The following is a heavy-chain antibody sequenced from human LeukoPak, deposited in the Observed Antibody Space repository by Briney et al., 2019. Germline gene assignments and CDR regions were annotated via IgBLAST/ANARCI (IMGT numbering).Heavy chain of an antibody. CDR3: ARGRGGYSYGYSGLGYYFDY. Sequence: SETLSLTCAVYGGSFSGYYWSWIRQPPGKGLEWIGEINHSGSTNYNPSLKSRVTISVDTSKHQFSLKLSSVTAGDTAVYYCARGRGGYSYGYSGLGYYFDYWGQGTLVTVSS. V-gene: IGHV4-34*01. CDR2: INHSGST. CDR1: GGSFSGYY. J-gene: IGHJ4*02. D-gene: IGHD5-18*01.